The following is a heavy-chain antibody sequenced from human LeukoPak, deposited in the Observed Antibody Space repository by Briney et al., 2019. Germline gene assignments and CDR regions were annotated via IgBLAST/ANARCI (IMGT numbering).Heavy chain of an antibody. J-gene: IGHJ4*02. Sequence: ASVKVSCKASGGTFSSYAISWVRQAPGQGLEWMGGIIPIFGTANYAQKFQGRVTITADESTSTAYMELSSLRSEDTAVYYCARNIVAHDYDYFDYWGQGTLVTVSS. CDR1: GGTFSSYA. D-gene: IGHD5-12*01. V-gene: IGHV1-69*13. CDR3: ARNIVAHDYDYFDY. CDR2: IIPIFGTA.